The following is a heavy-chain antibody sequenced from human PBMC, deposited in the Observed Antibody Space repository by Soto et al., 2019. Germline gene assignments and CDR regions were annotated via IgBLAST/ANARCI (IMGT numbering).Heavy chain of an antibody. V-gene: IGHV1-69*13. Sequence: SVKVSCKASGGTFSNYAISWVRQAPGQGLEWMGGSIPIFGTAIYAQQFQGRVTITADESTSTAYMELSSLRSEDAAVYYCARAVSYYYDTTDYFDYWGQGTLVTVSS. CDR1: GGTFSNYA. CDR3: ARAVSYYYDTTDYFDY. D-gene: IGHD3-22*01. J-gene: IGHJ4*02. CDR2: SIPIFGTA.